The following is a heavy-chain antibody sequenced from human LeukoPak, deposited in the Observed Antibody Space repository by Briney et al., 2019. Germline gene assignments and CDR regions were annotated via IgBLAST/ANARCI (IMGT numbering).Heavy chain of an antibody. CDR3: ARAVGGDGSGSL. CDR2: IYYRVTS. D-gene: IGHD3-10*01. V-gene: IGHV4-59*01. Sequence: SETLSLTCTVSGGSISSYYWSWIRQPPGKGLEWIGYIYYRVTSDYNPSLESRVTMSVDMSTRQISLKLSSVTAADTAVYYCARAVGGDGSGSLWGPGTLVTVSS. J-gene: IGHJ4*02. CDR1: GGSISSYY.